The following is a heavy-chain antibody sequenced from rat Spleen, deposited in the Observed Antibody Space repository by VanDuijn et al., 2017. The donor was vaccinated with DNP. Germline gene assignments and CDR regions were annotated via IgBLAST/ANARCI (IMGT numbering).Heavy chain of an antibody. Sequence: QVQLMESGPGLVQPSETLSLTCTVAGFSLTSYNVHWVRQPPGKGLEWIASISSGGDTYYNSAFKSRLSITKDTSKSQVFLKMISLQTEDTATYYCARDDGYTYHFDYWGQGVMVTVSS. CDR3: ARDDGYTYHFDY. V-gene: IGHV2-41*01. CDR2: ISSGGDT. J-gene: IGHJ2*01. CDR1: GFSLTSYN. D-gene: IGHD1-5*01.